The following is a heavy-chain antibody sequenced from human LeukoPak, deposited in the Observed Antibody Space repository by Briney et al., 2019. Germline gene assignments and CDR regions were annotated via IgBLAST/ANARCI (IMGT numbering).Heavy chain of an antibody. J-gene: IGHJ6*02. Sequence: GGSLRLSCAASGFTLSGSAMHWVRQASGKGLEWVGRSRSKANSYATAYAASVKGRFTISRDDSKNTAYLQMNSLKTEDTAVYYCTGGYGDPSYYYYGMDVWGQGTTVTVSS. CDR2: SRSKANSYAT. CDR1: GFTLSGSA. CDR3: TGGYGDPSYYYYGMDV. D-gene: IGHD4-17*01. V-gene: IGHV3-73*01.